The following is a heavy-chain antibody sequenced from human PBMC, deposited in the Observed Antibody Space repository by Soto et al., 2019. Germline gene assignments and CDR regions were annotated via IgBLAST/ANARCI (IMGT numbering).Heavy chain of an antibody. CDR3: TTIYYYDSSGYFHVDY. CDR2: IKSKTDGGTT. CDR1: GFTFSNAW. Sequence: GGSLRLSCAASGFTFSNAWMNWVRQAPGKGLEWVGRIKSKTDGGTTDYAAPVKGRFTISRDDSKNTLYLQMNSLKSEDTAVYYCTTIYYYDSSGYFHVDYWGQGTLVTVSS. D-gene: IGHD3-22*01. V-gene: IGHV3-15*07. J-gene: IGHJ4*02.